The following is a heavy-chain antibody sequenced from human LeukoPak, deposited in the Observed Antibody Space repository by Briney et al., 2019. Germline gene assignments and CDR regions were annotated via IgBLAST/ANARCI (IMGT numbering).Heavy chain of an antibody. CDR2: IYYSGST. V-gene: IGHV4-39*01. CDR3: ARQTGSGLFILP. CDR1: GGSISSSSYY. J-gene: IGHJ4*02. D-gene: IGHD3/OR15-3a*01. Sequence: SETLSLTCTVSGGSISSSSYYWGWIRQPPGKGLEWIGSIYYSGSTYYNPSLKSRVTISVDTSKNQFSLKLSSVTAADTAVYYCARQTGSGLFILPGGQGTLVTVSS.